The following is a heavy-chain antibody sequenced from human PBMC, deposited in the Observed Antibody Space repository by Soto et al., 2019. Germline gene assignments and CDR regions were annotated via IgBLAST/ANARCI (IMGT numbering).Heavy chain of an antibody. D-gene: IGHD2-21*02. Sequence: GASVKASCKASGYTFTTYYIHWVRQAPGQGLEWMGVIDPSGGRTNYAQKFQGRVTMTRDTSTSTVYMELSSLRSEDTAVYFCARLLAPYCGGDCYSGFDYWGQGTQVTVSS. CDR2: IDPSGGRT. V-gene: IGHV1-46*01. CDR3: ARLLAPYCGGDCYSGFDY. CDR1: GYTFTTYY. J-gene: IGHJ4*02.